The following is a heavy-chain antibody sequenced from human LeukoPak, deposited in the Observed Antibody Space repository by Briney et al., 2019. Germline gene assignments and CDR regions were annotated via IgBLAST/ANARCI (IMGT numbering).Heavy chain of an antibody. J-gene: IGHJ6*02. V-gene: IGHV5-51*01. Sequence: KRRESLKISCKGSGYSFTSYWIGWVRQMPGKGLEWMGIIYPGDSDTRYSPSFQGQVTISADKSISTVYLQWSSLKASDTAMYYCARLDCSGGSCYSHYYYYGMDVWGQGTTVTVSS. D-gene: IGHD2-15*01. CDR3: ARLDCSGGSCYSHYYYYGMDV. CDR2: IYPGDSDT. CDR1: GYSFTSYW.